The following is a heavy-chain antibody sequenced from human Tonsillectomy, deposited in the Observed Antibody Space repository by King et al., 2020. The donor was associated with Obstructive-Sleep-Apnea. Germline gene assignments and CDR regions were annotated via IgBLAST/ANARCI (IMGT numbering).Heavy chain of an antibody. D-gene: IGHD3-22*01. J-gene: IGHJ4*02. CDR2: IYLSGST. Sequence: QLQESGPGLGKPSETLSLTCTVSGYSISSYYDGGLIGQPPGKRLEWIWTIYLSGSTYCHPSLQSRVTISVITSKNQFSLKLSSVTAADTAVYYCARGTHDSSGYFDYWGQGTLVTVSS. CDR3: ARGTHDSSGYFDY. CDR1: GYSISSYYD. V-gene: IGHV4-38-2*02.